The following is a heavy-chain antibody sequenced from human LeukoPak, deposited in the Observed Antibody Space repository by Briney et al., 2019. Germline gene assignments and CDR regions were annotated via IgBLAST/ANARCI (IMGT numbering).Heavy chain of an antibody. Sequence: SETLSLTCTVSGGSISSGGYYWSWIRQHPGKGLEWIGYIYYSGSTYYNPSLESRVTISVDTSKNQFSLKLSSVTAADTAVYYCARARAEGFYDSSGYYYGLEYNWFDPWGQGTLVTVSS. V-gene: IGHV4-31*03. CDR3: ARARAEGFYDSSGYYYGLEYNWFDP. D-gene: IGHD3-22*01. J-gene: IGHJ5*02. CDR2: IYYSGST. CDR1: GGSISSGGYY.